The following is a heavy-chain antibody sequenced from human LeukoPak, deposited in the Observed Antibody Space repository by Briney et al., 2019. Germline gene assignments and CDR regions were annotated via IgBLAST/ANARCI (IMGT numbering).Heavy chain of an antibody. D-gene: IGHD1-26*01. CDR2: ISYDGSNK. J-gene: IGHJ4*02. CDR1: GFTFSSYG. Sequence: GGSLRLSCAASGFTFSSYGMHWVRQAPGKGLEWVAVISYDGSNKYYADSVKGRFTISRDNSKDTLYLQMNSLRAEDTAVYYCAKDFGSGPGHLRSGSYPQSWGQGTLVTVSS. V-gene: IGHV3-30*18. CDR3: AKDFGSGPGHLRSGSYPQS.